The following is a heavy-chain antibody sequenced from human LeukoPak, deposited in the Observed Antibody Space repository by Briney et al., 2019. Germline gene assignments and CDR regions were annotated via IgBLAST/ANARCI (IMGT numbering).Heavy chain of an antibody. J-gene: IGHJ4*02. CDR3: ARSPPSLMITFGGVISHPFDC. V-gene: IGHV4-31*03. CDR2: IYYSGST. Sequence: SETLSLTCTVSRGSISSGGYYWSWIRQHPGKGLEWIGYIYYSGSTYYNPSLKSRVTLSVDTPKNQFSLKLSSVTAADTAVYYCARSPPSLMITFGGVISHPFDCWGQGTLVTVSS. D-gene: IGHD3-16*01. CDR1: RGSISSGGYY.